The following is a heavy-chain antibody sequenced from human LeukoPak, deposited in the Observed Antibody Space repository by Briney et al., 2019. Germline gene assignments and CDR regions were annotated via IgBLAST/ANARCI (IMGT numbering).Heavy chain of an antibody. CDR2: INPSGGST. Sequence: ASVNASCKASGYTFTSYYMHWVRQAPGQGLEWMGIINPSGGSTSYAQKFQGRVTMTRDTSTSTVYMELSSLRSEDTAVYYCARDWQWLGRGGDYWGQGTLVTVSS. J-gene: IGHJ4*02. CDR1: GYTFTSYY. CDR3: ARDWQWLGRGGDY. D-gene: IGHD6-19*01. V-gene: IGHV1-46*01.